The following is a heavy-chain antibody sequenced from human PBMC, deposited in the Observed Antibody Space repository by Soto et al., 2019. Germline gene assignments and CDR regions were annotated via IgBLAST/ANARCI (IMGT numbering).Heavy chain of an antibody. J-gene: IGHJ5*02. Sequence: EVQLVESGGGLVQPGGSLKLSCTASGFTFSDSPMHWVRQASGKGLEWVGRIRSKADSYATAYGASVKGRFTISRDDSKNTAYLQMNSLKTEDAAVYYCRSHSPEDMRRTWGQGTLVTVSS. CDR1: GFTFSDSP. CDR3: RSHSPEDMRRT. V-gene: IGHV3-73*02. CDR2: IRSKADSYAT. D-gene: IGHD2-15*01.